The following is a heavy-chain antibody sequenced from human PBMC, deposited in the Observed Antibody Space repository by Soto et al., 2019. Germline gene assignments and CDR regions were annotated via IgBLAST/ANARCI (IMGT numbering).Heavy chain of an antibody. CDR2: INPNGGGT. CDR3: ARIPGIAVSGTS. D-gene: IGHD6-19*01. CDR1: GYTYTSYY. Sequence: QEQLVQSGPEVKKPGASVKVSCTASGYTYTSYYIHWVRQAPGQALEWVGIINPNGGGTSYAQKFQDRFTVTSDTSTSTVYMELSSLRSEDTAVYYCARIPGIAVSGTSWGQGTLVTVSS. J-gene: IGHJ5*02. V-gene: IGHV1-46*01.